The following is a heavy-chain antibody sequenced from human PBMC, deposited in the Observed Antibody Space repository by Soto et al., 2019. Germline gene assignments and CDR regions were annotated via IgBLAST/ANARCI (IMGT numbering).Heavy chain of an antibody. V-gene: IGHV1-69*13. D-gene: IGHD2-2*01. J-gene: IGHJ3*02. Sequence: SVKVSCKASGGTFSSYAISWVRQAPGQGLEWMGGIIPIFGTANYAQKFQGRVTITADESTSTAYMELSSLRSEDTAVYYCAREGHASRSAFDIWGQGTMVTVSS. CDR2: IIPIFGTA. CDR3: AREGHASRSAFDI. CDR1: GGTFSSYA.